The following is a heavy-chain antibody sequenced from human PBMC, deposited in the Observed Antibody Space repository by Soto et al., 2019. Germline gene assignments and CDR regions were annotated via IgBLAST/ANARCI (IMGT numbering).Heavy chain of an antibody. Sequence: GESLKISCKGSGYSFTSYWIGWVRPMPGEGLEWMGIIYPGDSDTRHSPFFQGQVTISANSTISTAYLQWSSLKASDTDMYCCARREYSGYGEPVNDLEAFDIWGQGTMVTVSS. CDR2: IYPGDSDT. V-gene: IGHV5-51*01. CDR1: GYSFTSYW. CDR3: ARREYSGYGEPVNDLEAFDI. D-gene: IGHD5-12*01. J-gene: IGHJ3*02.